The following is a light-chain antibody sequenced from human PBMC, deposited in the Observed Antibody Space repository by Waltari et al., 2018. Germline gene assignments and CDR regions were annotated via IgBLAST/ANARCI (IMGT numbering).Light chain of an antibody. V-gene: IGKV3-20*01. CDR1: QSIGKDN. J-gene: IGKJ1*01. CDR2: GTS. CDR3: QQSATTPWT. Sequence: EIVLTQFPGTLSLSPGERATLSCRASQSIGKDNLAWYQQKPGQAPRLLIRGTSSRDTGISDRLRGSGSGTDFTLTISSLEPEDFAVYYWQQSATTPWTFGQGTRVEI.